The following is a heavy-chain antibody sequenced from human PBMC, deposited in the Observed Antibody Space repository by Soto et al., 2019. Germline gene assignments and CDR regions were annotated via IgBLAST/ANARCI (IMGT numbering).Heavy chain of an antibody. J-gene: IGHJ4*02. CDR2: IWYDGSNK. D-gene: IGHD1-26*01. V-gene: IGHV3-33*01. CDR1: GFTFSSYG. Sequence: PGGSLRLSCAASGFTFSSYGMHWVRQAPGKGLEWVAVIWYDGSNKYYADSVKGRFTISRDNSKNTLYLQMNSLRAEDTAVYYCARSAWELPRYLDYWGQGTLVTVSS. CDR3: ARSAWELPRYLDY.